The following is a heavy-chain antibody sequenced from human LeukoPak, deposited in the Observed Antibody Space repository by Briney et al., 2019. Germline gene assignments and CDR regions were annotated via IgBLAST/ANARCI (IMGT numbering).Heavy chain of an antibody. V-gene: IGHV4-59*01. CDR2: IYYSGST. J-gene: IGHJ4*02. CDR3: ARPENYYDSSGYYY. Sequence: SETLSLTCTVSGGSISSYYWSWIRQPPGKGLEWIGYIYYSGSTNYNPSLKSRVTISVDTSKNQFSLKLSSVTAADTAVYYCARPENYYDSSGYYYWGQGTLVTVSS. CDR1: GGSISSYY. D-gene: IGHD3-22*01.